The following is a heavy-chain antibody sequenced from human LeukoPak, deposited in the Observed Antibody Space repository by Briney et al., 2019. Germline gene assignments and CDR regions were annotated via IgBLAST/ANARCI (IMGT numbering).Heavy chain of an antibody. Sequence: SETLSLTCTASGGSISSYYWSWIRQPPGKGLEWIGYIYYSGSTNYNPSLKSRVTISVDTSKNQFSLKLSSVTAADTAVYYCARGDYDFWSGYYHFDYWGQGTLVTVSS. V-gene: IGHV4-59*01. J-gene: IGHJ4*02. D-gene: IGHD3-3*01. CDR2: IYYSGST. CDR3: ARGDYDFWSGYYHFDY. CDR1: GGSISSYY.